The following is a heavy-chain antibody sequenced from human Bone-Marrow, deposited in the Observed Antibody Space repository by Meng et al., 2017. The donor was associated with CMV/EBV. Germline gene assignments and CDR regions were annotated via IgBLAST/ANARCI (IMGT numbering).Heavy chain of an antibody. CDR1: GYTFTGYY. CDR3: AREVGVIVSYASDI. CDR2: INPNGGGT. J-gene: IGHJ6*02. D-gene: IGHD3-16*02. V-gene: IGHV1-2*02. Sequence: ASVKVSCKASGYTFTGYYMHWVRQAPGQAPEWMGWINPNGGGTNYARKFQDRVAMTRDTSISTAYMELSRLRYDDTAVYYCAREVGVIVSYASDIWGQGTTVTVSS.